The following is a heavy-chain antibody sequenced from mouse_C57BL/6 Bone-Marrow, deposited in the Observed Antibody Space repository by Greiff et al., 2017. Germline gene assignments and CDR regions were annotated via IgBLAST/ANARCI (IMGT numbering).Heavy chain of an antibody. CDR1: GFNIKNTY. V-gene: IGHV14-3*01. CDR3: ARGWFAY. CDR2: IDPANGNT. Sequence: VKLKESVAELVRPGASVKLSCTPSGFNIKNTYIHWLKQRPEQGLEWIGRIDPANGNTKYAPKFQGKATITPDTSSNTAYLQLSSLTSEDTAIYYCARGWFAYWGQGTLVTVSA. J-gene: IGHJ3*01.